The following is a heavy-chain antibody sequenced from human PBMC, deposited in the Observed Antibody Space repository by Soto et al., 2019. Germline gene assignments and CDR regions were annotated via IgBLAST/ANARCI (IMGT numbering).Heavy chain of an antibody. CDR3: ARDISGYYYYGMDV. CDR2: ISSSSSYI. CDR1: GFTFSSYS. Sequence: EVQLVESGGGLVQPGGSLRLSCAASGFTFSSYSMNWVRQAPGKGLEWVSSISSSSSYIYYADSVKGRFTISRDNAKNSLYLQMNSLRAEDTAVYYCARDISGYYYYGMDVWGQGTTVTVSS. V-gene: IGHV3-21*01. D-gene: IGHD3-10*01. J-gene: IGHJ6*02.